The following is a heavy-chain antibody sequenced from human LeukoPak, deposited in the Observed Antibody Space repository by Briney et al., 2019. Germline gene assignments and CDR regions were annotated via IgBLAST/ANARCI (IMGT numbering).Heavy chain of an antibody. D-gene: IGHD6-19*01. CDR2: INPNSGGT. Sequence: ASVKVSCKASGYTFAGYYMHWVRQAPGQGLEWMGWINPNSGGTNYAQKFQGRVTMTRDTSISTAYMELSRLRSDDTAVYYCARGAVAGTSFDYWGQGTLVTVSS. V-gene: IGHV1-2*02. J-gene: IGHJ4*02. CDR1: GYTFAGYY. CDR3: ARGAVAGTSFDY.